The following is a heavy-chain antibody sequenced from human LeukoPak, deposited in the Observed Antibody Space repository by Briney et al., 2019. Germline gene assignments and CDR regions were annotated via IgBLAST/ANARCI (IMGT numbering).Heavy chain of an antibody. CDR1: GYSFTSYW. CDR2: IYPGDSEI. CDR3: ARLPEFRDDAFDI. J-gene: IGHJ3*02. Sequence: GESLKISCQGSGYSFTSYWIAWVRQMPGEGLEWMGIIYPGDSEIRYSPSFRGQVTISADKSISTAYLQWSSLKASDTAMYYCARLPEFRDDAFDIWGQGTMVTVSS. V-gene: IGHV5-51*01. D-gene: IGHD3-10*01.